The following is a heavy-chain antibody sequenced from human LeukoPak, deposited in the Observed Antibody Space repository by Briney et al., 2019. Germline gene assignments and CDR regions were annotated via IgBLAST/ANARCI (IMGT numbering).Heavy chain of an antibody. CDR3: ARDHSSSWYVGDAFDI. CDR2: IKQDGSEK. D-gene: IGHD6-13*01. V-gene: IGHV3-7*01. J-gene: IGHJ3*02. Sequence: GGSLRLSCAASGFTFSSYWMSWVRQAPGKGLEWVANIKQDGSEKYYVDSVKGRFTISRVNAKNSLYLQMNSLRAEDTAVYYCARDHSSSWYVGDAFDIWRQGTMVTVSS. CDR1: GFTFSSYW.